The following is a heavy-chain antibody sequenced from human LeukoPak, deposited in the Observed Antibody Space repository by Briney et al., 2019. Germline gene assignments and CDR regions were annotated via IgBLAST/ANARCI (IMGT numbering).Heavy chain of an antibody. J-gene: IGHJ4*02. CDR1: GFTFSSYA. D-gene: IGHD5-12*01. CDR2: ISYDGSNK. CDR3: ASSYSGYEIWEQNDY. Sequence: QPGRSLRLSCAASGFTFSSYAIHWVRQAPGKGLEWVAVISYDGSNKYYADSVKGRFTISRDNSKNTLYLQMNSLRAEDTAVYYCASSYSGYEIWEQNDYWGQGTLVTVSS. V-gene: IGHV3-30-3*01.